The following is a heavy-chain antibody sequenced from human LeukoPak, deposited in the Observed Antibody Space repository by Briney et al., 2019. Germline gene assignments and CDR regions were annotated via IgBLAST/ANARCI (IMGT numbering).Heavy chain of an antibody. CDR2: IYYSGST. CDR1: GGSISSYY. V-gene: IGHV4-59*01. Sequence: PSETLSLTCTVSGGSISSYYWSWIRQPPGKGLEWIGYIYYSGSTNYNPSLKSRVTISVDTSKNQFSLKLSSVTAADTAVYYCARDRPYCSSTSCYDKDYYYYYMDVWGKGTTVTISS. J-gene: IGHJ6*03. CDR3: ARDRPYCSSTSCYDKDYYYYYMDV. D-gene: IGHD2-2*01.